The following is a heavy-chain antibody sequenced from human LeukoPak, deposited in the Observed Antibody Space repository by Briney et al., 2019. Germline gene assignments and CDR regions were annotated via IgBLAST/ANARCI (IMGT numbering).Heavy chain of an antibody. Sequence: SETLSLTCAVYGGSFSGYYWSWIRQPPGKGLEWIGEINHSGSTNYNPSLKSRVTISVDTSKNQFSLKLSSVTAADTAVYYCARHKLRWYRGNWFDPWGQGTLVTVSS. V-gene: IGHV4-34*01. CDR1: GGSFSGYY. CDR2: INHSGST. CDR3: ARHKLRWYRGNWFDP. J-gene: IGHJ5*02. D-gene: IGHD4-23*01.